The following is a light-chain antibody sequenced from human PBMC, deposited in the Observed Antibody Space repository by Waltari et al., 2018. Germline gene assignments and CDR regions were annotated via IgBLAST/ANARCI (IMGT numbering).Light chain of an antibody. J-gene: IGKJ1*01. CDR1: QSVDDY. CDR2: DAS. CDR3: QQRRNWPPT. V-gene: IGKV3-11*01. Sequence: VLTQSPATLSLSPGERATLSCRASQSVDDYMARYQQKPGQSPRLLIYDASNRATGSPIRFSGSGFGTDFTLTISSLEPDDFAHYYCQQRRNWPPTFGQGTKVEIK.